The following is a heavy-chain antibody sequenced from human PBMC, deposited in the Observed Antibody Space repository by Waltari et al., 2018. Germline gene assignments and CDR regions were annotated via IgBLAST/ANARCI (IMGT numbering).Heavy chain of an antibody. J-gene: IGHJ5*02. V-gene: IGHV4-34*01. CDR1: GGSFSGYY. CDR3: ARGRGFDP. Sequence: QVQPQQWGGGLLRPSETLSLICAVYGGSFSGYYWSWIRQPPGKGLEWIGEINHSGSTNYTPSLKSRDTISVDTAKKQFSLKLTSVTAADTAIYYCARGRGFDPWGQGTLVTVSS. CDR2: INHSGST.